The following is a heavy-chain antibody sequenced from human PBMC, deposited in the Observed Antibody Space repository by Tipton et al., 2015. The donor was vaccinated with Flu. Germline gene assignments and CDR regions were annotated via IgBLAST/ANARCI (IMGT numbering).Heavy chain of an antibody. CDR2: ISSSGTTI. CDR3: ASLTGDDY. Sequence: SLRLSCTASGFTFSRYAMNWVRQAPGKGLEWLSYISSSGTTISYADSVRGRFTISRDNAKNSLYLQLTSLRAEDTAVYYCASLTGDDYWGQGDLVTVSS. D-gene: IGHD7-27*01. J-gene: IGHJ4*02. V-gene: IGHV3-48*03. CDR1: GFTFSRYA.